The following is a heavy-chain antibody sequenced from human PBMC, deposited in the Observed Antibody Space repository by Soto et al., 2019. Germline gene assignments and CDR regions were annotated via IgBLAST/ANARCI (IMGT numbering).Heavy chain of an antibody. D-gene: IGHD2-15*01. CDR1: GFTFSSYA. V-gene: IGHV3-23*01. Sequence: EVQLLESGGGLVQPGGSLRLSCAASGFTFSSYAMSWVRQAPGKGLEWVSAISGSGGSTYYADSEKGRFTISRDNSKNTLYLQMNSLRAEDTAVYYCAKEVSDIVVVVAPLDAFDIWGQGTMVTVSS. CDR2: ISGSGGST. CDR3: AKEVSDIVVVVAPLDAFDI. J-gene: IGHJ3*02.